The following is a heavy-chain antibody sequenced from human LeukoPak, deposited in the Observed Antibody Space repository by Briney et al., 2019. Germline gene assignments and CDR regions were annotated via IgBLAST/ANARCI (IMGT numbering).Heavy chain of an antibody. CDR3: ARGSSGWYYYYYYGMDV. CDR2: IYYSGST. J-gene: IGHJ6*02. CDR1: GGSISSYY. V-gene: IGHV4-59*08. D-gene: IGHD6-19*01. Sequence: SETLSLTCTASGGSISSYYWSWIRQPPGKGLEWIGYIYYSGSTNYNPSLKSRVTISVDTSKNQFSLKLSSVTAADTAVYYCARGSSGWYYYYYYGMDVWGQGTTVTVSS.